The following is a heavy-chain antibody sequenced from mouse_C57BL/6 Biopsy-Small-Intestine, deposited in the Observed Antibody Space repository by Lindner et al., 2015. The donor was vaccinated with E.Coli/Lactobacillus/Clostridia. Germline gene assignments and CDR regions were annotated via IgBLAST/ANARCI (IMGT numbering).Heavy chain of an antibody. CDR1: GYSFPAYF. V-gene: IGHV1-53*01. CDR2: INPSSGTT. D-gene: IGHD1-3*01. J-gene: IGHJ4*01. CDR3: ARGLSVAGPLFVH. Sequence: SVKVSCKASGYSFPAYFMHWVRQAPGQGLDWMGTINPSSGTTTYAQNFQGRLTMTRDKSTSTVYMELSSLRSDDTAIYYCARGLSVAGPLFVHWGQGTRVAVSS.